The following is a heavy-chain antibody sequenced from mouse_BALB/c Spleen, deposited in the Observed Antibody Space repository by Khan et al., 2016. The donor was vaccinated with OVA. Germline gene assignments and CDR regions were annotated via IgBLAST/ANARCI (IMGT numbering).Heavy chain of an antibody. CDR3: SSHLTGSFAY. CDR2: ISSGGDYT. D-gene: IGHD4-1*01. J-gene: IGHJ3*01. CDR1: GFTFSSYS. Sequence: DVKLVESGGDLVKPGGSLKLSCAASGFTFSSYSMSWVRQTPDKRLEWVASISSGGDYTYYPDIVTGRFTISRDNAKNTLYLEMGSLKSEDTAMYYCSSHLTGSFAYWGQGTLVTVSA. V-gene: IGHV5-6*02.